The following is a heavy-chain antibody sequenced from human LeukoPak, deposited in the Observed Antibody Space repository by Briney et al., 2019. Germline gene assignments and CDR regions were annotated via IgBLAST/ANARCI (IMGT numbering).Heavy chain of an antibody. V-gene: IGHV4-59*01. CDR2: VYYSGTT. D-gene: IGHD2-21*02. CDR1: GGSISNYY. Sequence: PSETLSLTCIVSGGSISNYYWHWIRQSPEKGLEWIGYVYYSGTTNYNPSLKSRVTISVDTSKNQFSLKLSSVTAADTAVYYCARGAIEDCGGDCYLAYWGQGTQVTVSS. CDR3: ARGAIEDCGGDCYLAY. J-gene: IGHJ4*02.